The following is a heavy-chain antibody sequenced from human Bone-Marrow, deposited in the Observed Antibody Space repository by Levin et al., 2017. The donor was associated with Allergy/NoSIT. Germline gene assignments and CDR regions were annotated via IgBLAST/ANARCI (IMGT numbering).Heavy chain of an antibody. J-gene: IGHJ6*02. CDR2: IYPGDSDT. D-gene: IGHD5-18*01. CDR3: ARVDTPKGGNKHYGLDV. CDR1: GYTFTSHW. V-gene: IGHV5-51*01. Sequence: GGSLRLSCQGSGYTFTSHWIAWVRQMPGRGLEWMGIIYPGDSDTKYNPSFQGQVTISTDKSINTAYLQWSSLNASDCAIFYCARVDTPKGGNKHYGLDVWGQGTAVTVSS.